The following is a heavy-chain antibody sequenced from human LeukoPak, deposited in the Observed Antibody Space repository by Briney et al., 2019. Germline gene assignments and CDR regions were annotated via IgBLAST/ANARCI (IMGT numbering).Heavy chain of an antibody. Sequence: GGSLRLSCAASGFTFSSYAMHWVRQAPGKGLKWVAVISYDGSNKYYADSVKGRFTISRDNSKNTLYLQMNSLRAEDTAVYYCARSPSAAAGYSTGGYFDYWGQGTLVTVSS. D-gene: IGHD6-13*01. CDR3: ARSPSAAAGYSTGGYFDY. V-gene: IGHV3-30-3*01. CDR2: ISYDGSNK. J-gene: IGHJ4*02. CDR1: GFTFSSYA.